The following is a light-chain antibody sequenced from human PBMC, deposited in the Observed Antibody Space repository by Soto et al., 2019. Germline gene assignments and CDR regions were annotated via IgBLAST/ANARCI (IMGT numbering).Light chain of an antibody. V-gene: IGLV2-14*01. CDR1: SSDVGSYDS. CDR3: TSYTRDTTYV. Sequence: QSVLTQPASVSGSPGQSITISCTGTSSDVGSYDSVSWYQHHPGRAPKLLIFGVNRRPSGISYRFSASKSGNTASLTISGLKAEDEADYYCTSYTRDTTYVFGTGTKVTVL. CDR2: GVN. J-gene: IGLJ1*01.